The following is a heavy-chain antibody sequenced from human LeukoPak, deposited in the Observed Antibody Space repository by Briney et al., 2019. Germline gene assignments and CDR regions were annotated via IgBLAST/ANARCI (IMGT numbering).Heavy chain of an antibody. V-gene: IGHV3-23*01. CDR3: AKQSDYYDSSGYVDY. J-gene: IGHJ4*02. CDR2: ISGSGGST. D-gene: IGHD3-22*01. Sequence: GSLRLSCAASGFTFSSYAMSWVRQAPGKGLEWVSAISGSGGSTYYADSVKGRFTSSRDNSKNTLYLQMNSLRAEDTAVYYCAKQSDYYDSSGYVDYWGQGTLVTVSS. CDR1: GFTFSSYA.